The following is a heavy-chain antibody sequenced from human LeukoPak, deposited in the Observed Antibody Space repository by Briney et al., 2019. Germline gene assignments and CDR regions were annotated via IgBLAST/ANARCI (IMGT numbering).Heavy chain of an antibody. CDR1: GYTFTSYG. Sequence: ASVKVSCKASGYTFTSYGISWVRQAPGQGLEWMGWISAYNGNTNYAQKLQGRVIMTTDTSTSTAYMELRSLRSDDTAVYYCARDHYDFWSGYYYYFDYWGQGTLVTVSS. J-gene: IGHJ4*02. D-gene: IGHD3-3*01. CDR3: ARDHYDFWSGYYYYFDY. V-gene: IGHV1-18*01. CDR2: ISAYNGNT.